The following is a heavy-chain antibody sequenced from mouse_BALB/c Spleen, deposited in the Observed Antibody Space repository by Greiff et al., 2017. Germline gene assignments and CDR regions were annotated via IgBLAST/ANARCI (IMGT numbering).Heavy chain of an antibody. V-gene: IGHV3-2*02. CDR1: GYSITSDYA. D-gene: IGHD3-1*01. CDR2: ISYSGST. CDR3: ATARATGGFAY. J-gene: IGHJ3*01. Sequence: EVKLVESGPGLVKPSQSLSLTCTVTGYSITSDYAWNWIRQFPGNKLEWMGYISYSGSTSYNPSLKSRISITRDTSKNQFFLQLNSVTTEDTATYYCATARATGGFAYWGQGTLVTVSA.